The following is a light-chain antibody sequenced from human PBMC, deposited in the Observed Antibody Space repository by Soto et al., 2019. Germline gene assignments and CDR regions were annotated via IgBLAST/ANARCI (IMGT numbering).Light chain of an antibody. CDR1: QSVSSY. CDR3: QQYDSSPPIT. V-gene: IGKV3-20*01. CDR2: DAS. Sequence: EIVLTQSPATLSLSPGERATLSCRASQSVSSYLAWYQQKPGQAPRLLIYDASNRATGIPARFSGSGSGTDFTLTISGLEPEDFAVYYCQQYDSSPPITFGQGTKVDIK. J-gene: IGKJ1*01.